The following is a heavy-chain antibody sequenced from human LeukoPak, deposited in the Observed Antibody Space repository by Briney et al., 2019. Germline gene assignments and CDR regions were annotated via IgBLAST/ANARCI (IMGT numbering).Heavy chain of an antibody. J-gene: IGHJ4*02. V-gene: IGHV1-18*01. CDR3: ARERNLEYKVAGTTDPLDY. Sequence: ASVKVSCKASGYTFTSYGISWVRQAPGQGLEWMGWISAYNGNTNYAQKLQGRVTMTTDTSTSTAYMELRSLRSGDTAVYYCARERNLEYKVAGTTDPLDYWGQGTLVTVSS. CDR1: GYTFTSYG. D-gene: IGHD6-19*01. CDR2: ISAYNGNT.